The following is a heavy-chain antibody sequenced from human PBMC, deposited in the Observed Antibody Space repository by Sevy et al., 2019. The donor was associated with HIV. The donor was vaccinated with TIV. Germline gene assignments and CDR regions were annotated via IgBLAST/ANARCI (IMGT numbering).Heavy chain of an antibody. CDR3: VREKGPFTAFDI. CDR1: GFTFNIYG. CDR2: IWKDGHNK. J-gene: IGHJ3*02. V-gene: IGHV3-33*04. D-gene: IGHD3-16*01. Sequence: GESLKISCAASGFTFNIYGMHWVRQAPGKGPEWVAVIWKDGHNKFYADSVRGRFTFSRDNSRSTLSLQMDSLRVEDTAVYYCVREKGPFTAFDIWGQGTMVTVSS.